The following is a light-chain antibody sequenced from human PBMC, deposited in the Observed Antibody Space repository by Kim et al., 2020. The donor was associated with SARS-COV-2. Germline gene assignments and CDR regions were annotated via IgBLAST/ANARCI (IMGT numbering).Light chain of an antibody. CDR3: HQYNNWPHS. V-gene: IGKV3-15*01. J-gene: IGKJ2*03. CDR1: QSVSNN. CDR2: GSS. Sequence: SVSPGERATIACRASQSVSNNVAWYQQKPGQAPRLLIYGSSIRATGVPTRFSGTGSEIEFTLIISGLQSEDFAVYYCHQYNNWPHSLGLGTKLEI.